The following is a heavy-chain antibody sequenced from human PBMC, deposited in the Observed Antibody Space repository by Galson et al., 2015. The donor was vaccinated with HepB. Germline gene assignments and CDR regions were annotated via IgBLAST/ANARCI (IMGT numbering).Heavy chain of an antibody. V-gene: IGHV1-18*01. CDR2: ISTNSGDT. D-gene: IGHD1-26*01. Sequence: SVKVSCKASGYSFTSKGISWVRQAPGQGLEWMGWISTNSGDTNYAQKLQGRVTMTTDTSTSTAYMELRSLRSDDTAVYYCAREWRNSGYIDYWGQGTLVTVSS. CDR1: GYSFTSKG. CDR3: AREWRNSGYIDY. J-gene: IGHJ4*02.